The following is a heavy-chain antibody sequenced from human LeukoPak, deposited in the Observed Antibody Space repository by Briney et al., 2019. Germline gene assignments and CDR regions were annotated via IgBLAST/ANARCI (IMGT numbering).Heavy chain of an antibody. D-gene: IGHD1/OR15-1a*01. CDR1: GFTFSSYG. CDR2: ISYDGSNK. J-gene: IGHJ4*02. CDR3: AKVGPLDQRDY. V-gene: IGHV3-30*18. Sequence: PGRSLRLSCAASGFTFSSYGMHWVRQAPGKGLEWVAVISYDGSNKYYADSVKGRFTISRDNSKNTLYLQMNSLRAEDTAVYYCAKVGPLDQRDYWGQGTLVTVSS.